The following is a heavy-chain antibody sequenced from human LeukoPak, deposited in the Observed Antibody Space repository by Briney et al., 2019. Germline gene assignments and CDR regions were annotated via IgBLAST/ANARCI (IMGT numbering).Heavy chain of an antibody. CDR3: ARDKFSGSYFPHWFDP. Sequence: ASVTVSCKASGYTFTSYYMHWVRQAPGQGLEWMGIINPSGGSTSYAQKFQGRVTMTRDTSTSTVYMELNSLRSEDTAVYYCARDKFSGSYFPHWFDPWGQGTLVTVSS. CDR1: GYTFTSYY. J-gene: IGHJ5*02. V-gene: IGHV1-46*03. D-gene: IGHD1-26*01. CDR2: INPSGGST.